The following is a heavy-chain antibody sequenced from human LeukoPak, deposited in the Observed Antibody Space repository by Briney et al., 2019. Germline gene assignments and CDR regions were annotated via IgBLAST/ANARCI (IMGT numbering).Heavy chain of an antibody. CDR3: ARDYYGSGPSKNLFDY. J-gene: IGHJ4*02. CDR2: IWYDGSNK. Sequence: GGSLRLSCAASGFTFSGYGMHWVRQAPGKGLEWVAVIWYDGSNKYYADSVKGRFTISRDNSKNTLYLQMNSLRAEDTAVYYCARDYYGSGPSKNLFDYWGQGTLVTVSS. CDR1: GFTFSGYG. V-gene: IGHV3-33*01. D-gene: IGHD3-10*01.